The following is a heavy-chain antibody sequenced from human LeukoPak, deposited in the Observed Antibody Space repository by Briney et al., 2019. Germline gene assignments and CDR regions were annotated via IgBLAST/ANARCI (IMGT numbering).Heavy chain of an antibody. Sequence: PGRSLRLSCAASGFTFSSYAMHWVRQAPGQGLEWVAVISNDGSNKYYADSVKGRFTISRDISKNTLYLQMNSLRAEDTAVYYCARSYRSGWHYFDYWGQGTLVTVSS. CDR3: ARSYRSGWHYFDY. D-gene: IGHD6-25*01. V-gene: IGHV3-30-3*01. CDR1: GFTFSSYA. J-gene: IGHJ4*02. CDR2: ISNDGSNK.